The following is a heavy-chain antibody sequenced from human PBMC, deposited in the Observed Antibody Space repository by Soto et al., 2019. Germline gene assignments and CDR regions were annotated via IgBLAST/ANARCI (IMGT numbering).Heavy chain of an antibody. CDR3: VRAKDASGRNYIDY. CDR1: GFTFSDHY. Sequence: GSLRLSCAASGFTFSDHYMDWVRQAPGKGLEWVGRIRKKVNSYTTEYAASVKGRFTMSRDDSKNSLFLQMNSLKTEDTAVYYCVRAKDASGRNYIDYWRLGTLVTAPQ. CDR2: IRKKVNSYTT. V-gene: IGHV3-72*01. J-gene: IGHJ4*02. D-gene: IGHD6-19*01.